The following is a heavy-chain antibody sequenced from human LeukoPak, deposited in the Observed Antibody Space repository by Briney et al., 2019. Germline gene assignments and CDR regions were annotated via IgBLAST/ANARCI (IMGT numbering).Heavy chain of an antibody. CDR3: ARWRLTTGTYGLDY. Sequence: HPGGSLRLSCAASGFTFSSYSMNWVRQAPGKGLEWVSYISSSSSTIYYADSVKGRFTVSRDNAKNLLYLQMNSLRAEDTAVYYCARWRLTTGTYGLDYWGQGTLVTVSS. J-gene: IGHJ4*02. CDR2: ISSSSSTI. D-gene: IGHD4/OR15-4a*01. CDR1: GFTFSSYS. V-gene: IGHV3-48*04.